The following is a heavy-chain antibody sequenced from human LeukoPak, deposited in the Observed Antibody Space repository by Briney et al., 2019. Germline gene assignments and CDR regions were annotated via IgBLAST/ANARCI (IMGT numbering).Heavy chain of an antibody. CDR1: GGSVSSYY. D-gene: IGHD3-9*01. J-gene: IGHJ6*03. Sequence: SSETLSLTCTVSGGSVSSYYWSWIRQTPEKGLEWIGSMYHSGSAFYKPSLKSRVTISLDASKNQFSLKLASVTSADTAVYYCAREESDWSSLGYYYHYMDVWGKGTTVTISS. CDR2: MYHSGSA. V-gene: IGHV4-59*02. CDR3: AREESDWSSLGYYYHYMDV.